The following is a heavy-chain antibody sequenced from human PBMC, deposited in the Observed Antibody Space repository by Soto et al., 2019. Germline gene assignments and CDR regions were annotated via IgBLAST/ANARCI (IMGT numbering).Heavy chain of an antibody. V-gene: IGHV3-30*18. J-gene: IGHJ6*02. CDR2: ISYDGSNK. D-gene: IGHD3-9*01. Sequence: XGSLRLSSAAAGFTFSSYDMHWVRQAPGKGLEWVAVISYDGSNKYYSDSVKDRFTISRDNPKNTLFLQMNSLRAEDTAVYYCAKDRRYFDWSPDMDVWGQGTTVTVSS. CDR1: GFTFSSYD. CDR3: AKDRRYFDWSPDMDV.